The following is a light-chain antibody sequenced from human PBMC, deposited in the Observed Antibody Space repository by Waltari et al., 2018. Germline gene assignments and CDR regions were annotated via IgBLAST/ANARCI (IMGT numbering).Light chain of an antibody. CDR2: DAS. V-gene: IGKV3-15*01. J-gene: IGKJ1*01. CDR3: QQYNNWPQT. Sequence: EIVMTQSPATLSVSPGERATLSCRASQSISSNLAWYQHRPGQAPRLRIYDASTRATGIPARFSGSGSGTEVTLTISSLQSEDFALYYCQQYNNWPQTFGQGTKVEIE. CDR1: QSISSN.